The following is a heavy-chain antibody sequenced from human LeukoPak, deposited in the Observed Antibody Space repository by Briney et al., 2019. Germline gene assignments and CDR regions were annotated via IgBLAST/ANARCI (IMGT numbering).Heavy chain of an antibody. CDR1: GFIFSNYA. J-gene: IGHJ4*02. V-gene: IGHV3-23*01. CDR2: ISGSGGRT. CDR3: AKDLRRAYYYGSGSYPDN. Sequence: GGSLRLSCAASGFIFSNYAMSWVRQAPGKGLEWVSGISGSGGRTYYADSVKGRFTISRDKSKHTLYLQMNSLRAEDTAVYYCAKDLRRAYYYGSGSYPDNWGQGTLVTVSS. D-gene: IGHD3-10*01.